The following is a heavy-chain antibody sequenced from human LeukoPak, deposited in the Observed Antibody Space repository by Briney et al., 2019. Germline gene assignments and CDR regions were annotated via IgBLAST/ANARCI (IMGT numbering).Heavy chain of an antibody. CDR1: GGSFSGYY. V-gene: IGHV4-34*01. CDR3: ARGPKPKSITMVRGVNFQRTKNWFDP. D-gene: IGHD3-10*01. J-gene: IGHJ5*02. Sequence: SETLSLTCAVYGGSFSGYYWSWIRQPPGMGLQWIGEINHSGSTNYNPSLKSRVTISVDTSKNQFSLKLSSVTAADTAVYYCARGPKPKSITMVRGVNFQRTKNWFDPWGQGTLVTVSS. CDR2: INHSGST.